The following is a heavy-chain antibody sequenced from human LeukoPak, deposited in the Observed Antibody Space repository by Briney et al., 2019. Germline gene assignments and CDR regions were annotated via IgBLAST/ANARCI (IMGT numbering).Heavy chain of an antibody. CDR2: IYYSGST. Sequence: SETLSLTCTVSGGSISSGDYYWSWIRQPPGTGLEWIGYIYYSGSTYYNPSLKSRVTISVDTSKNQFSLKLSSVTAADTAVYYCARLRYDILTGYFDAFDIWGQGTMVTVSS. CDR3: ARLRYDILTGYFDAFDI. D-gene: IGHD3-9*01. CDR1: GGSISSGDYY. J-gene: IGHJ3*02. V-gene: IGHV4-30-4*01.